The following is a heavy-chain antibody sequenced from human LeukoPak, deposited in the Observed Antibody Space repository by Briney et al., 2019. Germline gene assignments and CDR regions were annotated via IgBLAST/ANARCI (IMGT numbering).Heavy chain of an antibody. CDR2: INPSGGST. J-gene: IGHJ3*02. D-gene: IGHD3-22*01. CDR1: GYTFTSYY. V-gene: IGHV1-46*01. CDR3: ARDPHGRGYYDSSGYYGGAFDI. Sequence: ASVKVSCKASGYTFTSYYMHWVRQAPGQGLEWMGIINPSGGSTSYAQKFQGRVTMTRDTSTSTVYMELSGLRSEDTAVYYCARDPHGRGYYDSSGYYGGAFDIWGQGTVVTVSS.